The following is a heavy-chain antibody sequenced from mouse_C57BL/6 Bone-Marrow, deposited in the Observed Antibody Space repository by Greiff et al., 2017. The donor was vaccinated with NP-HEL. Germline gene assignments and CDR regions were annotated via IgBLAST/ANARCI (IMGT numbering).Heavy chain of an antibody. Sequence: VHVKQSGAELVRPGASVKLSCTASGFNIKDYYMHWVKQRPEQGLEWIGRIDPEDGDTEYAPKFQGKATMTADTSSNTAYLQLSSLTSEDTAVYYCTLYYYGSSYGYYAMDYWGQGTSVTVSS. CDR2: IDPEDGDT. D-gene: IGHD1-1*01. J-gene: IGHJ4*01. CDR1: GFNIKDYY. V-gene: IGHV14-1*01. CDR3: TLYYYGSSYGYYAMDY.